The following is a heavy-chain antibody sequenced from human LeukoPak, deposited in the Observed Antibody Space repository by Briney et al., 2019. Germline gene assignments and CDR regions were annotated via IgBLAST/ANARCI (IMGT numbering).Heavy chain of an antibody. Sequence: GGSLRLSCAASGFPFSSYWMSWVRQAPGEGLEWVANIKQDGGEKYYVDSVKGRFTISRDNAKNSLYLQMNSLRVEDTALYYCAKALYGGNTVWGQGTLVTVSS. CDR1: GFPFSSYW. CDR3: AKALYGGNTV. J-gene: IGHJ4*02. D-gene: IGHD4-23*01. CDR2: IKQDGGEK. V-gene: IGHV3-7*03.